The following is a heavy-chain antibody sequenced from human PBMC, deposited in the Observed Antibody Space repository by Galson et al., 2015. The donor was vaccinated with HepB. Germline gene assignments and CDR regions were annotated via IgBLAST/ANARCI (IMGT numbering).Heavy chain of an antibody. J-gene: IGHJ4*01. CDR3: ARETRGGALAPFDY. Sequence: SLRLSCAASGFTFSSYWMSWVRQAPGKGLEWVANIKQDGSEKYYVDSVKGRFTISRDNAKNSLYLQMNSLRAEDTAVYYCARETRGGALAPFDYWGPGALVPVSS. CDR2: IKQDGSEK. V-gene: IGHV3-7*01. D-gene: IGHD6-19*01. CDR1: GFTFSSYW.